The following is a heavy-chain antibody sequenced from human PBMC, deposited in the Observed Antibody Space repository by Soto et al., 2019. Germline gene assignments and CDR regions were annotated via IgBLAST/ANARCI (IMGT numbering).Heavy chain of an antibody. CDR1: GGSISPFY. V-gene: IGHV4-59*01. CDR2: LYYSDNT. J-gene: IGHJ4*02. D-gene: IGHD3-16*01. Sequence: SETLSLTCTVSGGSISPFYWSWVRQPPGKGLEWVGYLYYSDNTNYNPSLKSRVTISVDASKNQVSLRLTSVTAADTAVYYCARVGGVAARTFDYWGQGTVVTVSS. CDR3: ARVGGVAARTFDY.